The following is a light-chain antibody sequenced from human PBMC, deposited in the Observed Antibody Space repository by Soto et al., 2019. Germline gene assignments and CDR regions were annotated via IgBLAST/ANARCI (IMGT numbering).Light chain of an antibody. J-gene: IGKJ1*01. CDR3: QQCNNWPPWT. CDR1: QSVGSN. V-gene: IGKV3D-15*01. Sequence: EIAMTQSPATLAVSPGERATLSCRASQSVGSNLVWYQQKPGQAPRLLIYGASTRATGIPARFSGSGSGTEFTLTISSLQSEDSAVYFCQQCNNWPPWTFGQGTKV. CDR2: GAS.